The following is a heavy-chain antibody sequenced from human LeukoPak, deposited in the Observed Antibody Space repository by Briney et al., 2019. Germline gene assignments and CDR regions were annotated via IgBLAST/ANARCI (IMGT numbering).Heavy chain of an antibody. CDR1: GGSISSYY. CDR3: ARDGRFLEWLLWDGNWFDP. J-gene: IGHJ5*02. Sequence: SETLSLTCTVSGGSISSYYWSWIRQPAGKGLEWIGRIYTSGSTNYNPSLKSRVTMSVDTSKNQFSLKLSSVTAADTAVYYCARDGRFLEWLLWDGNWFDPWGQGTLVTVSS. V-gene: IGHV4-4*07. CDR2: IYTSGST. D-gene: IGHD3-3*01.